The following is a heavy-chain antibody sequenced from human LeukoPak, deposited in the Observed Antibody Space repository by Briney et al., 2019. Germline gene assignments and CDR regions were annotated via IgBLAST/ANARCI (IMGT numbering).Heavy chain of an antibody. J-gene: IGHJ6*02. V-gene: IGHV1-2*02. Sequence: ASVKVSCKASGYTFTGYYMHWVPHAPGQGLEWMGWINPNSGGTNYAQKFQGRVTMTRDTSISTAYMELSRLRSDDTAVYYCARDPQIVLMVYANRRYGMDVWGQGTTVTVSS. CDR2: INPNSGGT. CDR1: GYTFTGYY. CDR3: ARDPQIVLMVYANRRYGMDV. D-gene: IGHD2-8*01.